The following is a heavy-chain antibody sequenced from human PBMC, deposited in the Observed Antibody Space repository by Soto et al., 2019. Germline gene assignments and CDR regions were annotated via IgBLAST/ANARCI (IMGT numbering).Heavy chain of an antibody. Sequence: ASVKVSCKASGYTFTSYDINWVRQATGQGLERMGWMNPNSGNTGYAQKFQGRVTMTRNTSISTAYMELSSLRAEDTAVYYCAKSGDLYFSSTSCYYRRAGGSGAFDIWGQGTMVTVSS. CDR3: AKSGDLYFSSTSCYYRRAGGSGAFDI. D-gene: IGHD2-2*01. J-gene: IGHJ3*02. CDR1: GYTFTSYD. CDR2: MNPNSGNT. V-gene: IGHV1-8*01.